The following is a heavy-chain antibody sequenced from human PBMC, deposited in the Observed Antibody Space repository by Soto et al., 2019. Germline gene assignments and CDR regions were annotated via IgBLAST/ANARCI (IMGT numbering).Heavy chain of an antibody. CDR1: GDSVSSNSAA. CDR3: ARTFGYCSGGSCPNWFDP. D-gene: IGHD2-15*01. CDR2: TYYRSKWYN. Sequence: SQTLSLTCAISGDSVSSNSAAWNWIRQSPSRGLEWLGRTYYRSKWYNDYAVSVKSRITINPDTSKNQFSLQLNSVTPEDTAVYYCARTFGYCSGGSCPNWFDPWGQGTLVTVSS. V-gene: IGHV6-1*01. J-gene: IGHJ5*02.